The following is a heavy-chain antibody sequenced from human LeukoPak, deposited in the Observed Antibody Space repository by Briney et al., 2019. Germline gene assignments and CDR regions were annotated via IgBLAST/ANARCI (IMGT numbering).Heavy chain of an antibody. J-gene: IGHJ4*02. Sequence: PGGSLRLSSAASGFTFSSYAMSWVRQTPGKGLEWVASIKHDGSEKNYMDSVKGRFTISRDNAKNSLYVEMNNLRGEDTAVYYCAKQLGYCSDGSCYFPYWGQGTLVTVSS. CDR2: IKHDGSEK. D-gene: IGHD2-15*01. CDR1: GFTFSSYA. V-gene: IGHV3-7*03. CDR3: AKQLGYCSDGSCYFPY.